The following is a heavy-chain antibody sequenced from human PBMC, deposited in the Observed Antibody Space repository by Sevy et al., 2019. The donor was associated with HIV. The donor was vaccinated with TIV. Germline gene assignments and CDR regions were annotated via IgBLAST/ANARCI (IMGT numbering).Heavy chain of an antibody. V-gene: IGHV1-2*02. CDR3: ARVGTGSGSYSGAFDI. CDR1: GYTFTGYY. CDR2: INPNSGGT. J-gene: IGHJ3*02. D-gene: IGHD3-10*01. Sequence: ASVKVSCKASGYTFTGYYMHWVRQAPGQGLEWMGWINPNSGGTNYAQKFQGRVTMTRDTSISTAYMELSRLRSDDTAVYYCARVGTGSGSYSGAFDIWGQGTMVTVSS.